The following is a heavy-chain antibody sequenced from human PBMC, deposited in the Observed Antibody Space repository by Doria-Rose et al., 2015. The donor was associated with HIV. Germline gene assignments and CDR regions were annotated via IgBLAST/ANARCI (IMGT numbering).Heavy chain of an antibody. CDR1: GVSLSSPGMG. J-gene: IGHJ4*02. D-gene: IGHD6-13*01. CDR3: ARIKSSRWYHKYYFDF. V-gene: IGHV2-26*01. Sequence: QITLKESGPVLVKPTETLTLTCTVSGVSLSSPGMGVSRIRQPPGKALEWLAKIFSDDERSYKTSLKSRLTISRGTSKSQVVLTMTDMDPVDTATYYCARIKSSRWYHKYYFDFWGQGTLVIVSA. CDR2: IFSDDER.